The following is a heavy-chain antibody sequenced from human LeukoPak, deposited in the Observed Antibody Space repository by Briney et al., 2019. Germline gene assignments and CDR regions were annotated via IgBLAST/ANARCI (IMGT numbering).Heavy chain of an antibody. D-gene: IGHD4-23*01. CDR1: GASISNCY. V-gene: IGHV4-59*08. J-gene: IGHJ2*01. CDR2: IFYSGSN. Sequence: SETLSLTCTVSGASISNCYWSWIRQPPGKGLEWIGYIFYSGSNKYNPSFKSRVTISLDKSKNQFSLQLRSVTAADTAVYYCARFTTVVPAFWYFDLWGRGTLVTVSS. CDR3: ARFTTVVPAFWYFDL.